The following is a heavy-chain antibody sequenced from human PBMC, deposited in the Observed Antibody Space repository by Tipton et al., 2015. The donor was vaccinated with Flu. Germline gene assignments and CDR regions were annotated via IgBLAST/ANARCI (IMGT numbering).Heavy chain of an antibody. D-gene: IGHD1-26*01. Sequence: TLSLTCAINGGSFTGYYWSWIRQSPKKGLEWIGEINHDGRTNYNPSLKSRVSISVDTSKNQFSLKLTSVTAADTAVYYCASYSGSYEVDYWGQGTLVTVSS. CDR2: INHDGRT. J-gene: IGHJ4*02. CDR1: GGSFTGYY. V-gene: IGHV4-34*01. CDR3: ASYSGSYEVDY.